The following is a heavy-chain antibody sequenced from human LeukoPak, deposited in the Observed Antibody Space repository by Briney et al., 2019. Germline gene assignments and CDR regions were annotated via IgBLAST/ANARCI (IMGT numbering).Heavy chain of an antibody. Sequence: GGSLRLSCAASGFTFSSYGMHWVRQAPGKGLEWVAFIRYDGSNKYYADSVKGRFTISRDNSKNTLYLQMNSLRAEDTTVYYCAKLGLPRGLPPFDYWGQGTLVTVSS. J-gene: IGHJ4*02. D-gene: IGHD1-26*01. V-gene: IGHV3-30*02. CDR3: AKLGLPRGLPPFDY. CDR2: IRYDGSNK. CDR1: GFTFSSYG.